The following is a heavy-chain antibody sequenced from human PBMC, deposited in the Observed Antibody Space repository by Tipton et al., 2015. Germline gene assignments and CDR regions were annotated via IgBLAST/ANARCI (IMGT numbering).Heavy chain of an antibody. J-gene: IGHJ4*02. D-gene: IGHD5-12*01. V-gene: IGHV4-59*07. Sequence: TLSLTCTVSGGSISTYYWSWIRQPPGKGLEWIGYIYYSGSTNYNPSLESRVTISLDTAKNQFSLKMRSVTSADTAVYYCASTAGVVATLDYWGQGTLVTVSS. CDR2: IYYSGST. CDR1: GGSISTYY. CDR3: ASTAGVVATLDY.